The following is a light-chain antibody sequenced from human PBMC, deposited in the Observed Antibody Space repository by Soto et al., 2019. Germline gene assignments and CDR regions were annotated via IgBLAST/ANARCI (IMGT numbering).Light chain of an antibody. CDR2: EGS. V-gene: IGLV2-23*01. J-gene: IGLJ2*01. Sequence: QSSLTQPASVSGSPGQSITISCTGTSSDIGSYSLVSWYQQHPGKAPKLIIFEGSRRPSGISNRFSGSKSGNTASLTISGLQAEDEADYYCCSYAGSSTVVFGGGTQLTVL. CDR3: CSYAGSSTVV. CDR1: SSDIGSYSL.